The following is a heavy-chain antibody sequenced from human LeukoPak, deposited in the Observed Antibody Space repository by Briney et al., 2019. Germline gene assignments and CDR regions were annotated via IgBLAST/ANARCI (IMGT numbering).Heavy chain of an antibody. J-gene: IGHJ3*02. CDR3: ARDGSGDAFDI. CDR1: GGTFSSYA. CDR2: IIPIFGTA. Sequence: ASVKVSCKASGGTFSSYAISCVRQAPGQGLECMGRIIPIFGTANYAQKFQGRVTITTDESTSTAYMELSSLRSEDTAVYYCARDGSGDAFDIWGQGTMVTVSS. V-gene: IGHV1-69*05.